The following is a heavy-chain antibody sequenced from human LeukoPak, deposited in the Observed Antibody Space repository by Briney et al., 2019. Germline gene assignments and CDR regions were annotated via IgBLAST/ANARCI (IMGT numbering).Heavy chain of an antibody. CDR3: ARDHDWDYMDL. Sequence: GGSLRLSCAAYGFTLSDYRMNWVRQAPGKGLEWVSSISSSSSYIENADSVKGRFTTSRDSAKNSLYLQMNSLRAEDTAVYYCARDHDWDYMDLWGIGTTVTVSS. J-gene: IGHJ6*03. V-gene: IGHV3-21*01. CDR2: ISSSSSYI. D-gene: IGHD3-9*01. CDR1: GFTLSDYR.